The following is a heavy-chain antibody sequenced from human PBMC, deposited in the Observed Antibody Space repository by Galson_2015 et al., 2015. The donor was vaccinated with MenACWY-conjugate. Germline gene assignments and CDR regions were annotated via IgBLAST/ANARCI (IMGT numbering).Heavy chain of an antibody. Sequence: LSLTCPVSGGSISSYYLSWIRQPPGKGLEWIGYIYYSGTTKYNPSLKSRVTISADTSKTQFSLRLNSVTAADTAVYYCARRHCSSGSCFFDYWGQGSLVTVSS. CDR1: GGSISSYY. D-gene: IGHD2-15*01. CDR2: IYYSGTT. V-gene: IGHV4-59*08. CDR3: ARRHCSSGSCFFDY. J-gene: IGHJ4*02.